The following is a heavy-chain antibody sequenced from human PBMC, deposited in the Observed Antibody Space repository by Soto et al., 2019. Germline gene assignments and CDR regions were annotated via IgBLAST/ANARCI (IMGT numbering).Heavy chain of an antibody. CDR3: ASPYCGGDCYYAFDI. J-gene: IGHJ3*02. Sequence: ASVKVSCKASGGTFSSYAISWVRQAPGQGLEWMGGIIPIFGTANYAQKFQGRVTITADESTSTAYMELSSLRSEDTAVYYCASPYCGGDCYYAFDIWGQGTMVTVSS. CDR2: IIPIFGTA. V-gene: IGHV1-69*13. D-gene: IGHD2-21*02. CDR1: GGTFSSYA.